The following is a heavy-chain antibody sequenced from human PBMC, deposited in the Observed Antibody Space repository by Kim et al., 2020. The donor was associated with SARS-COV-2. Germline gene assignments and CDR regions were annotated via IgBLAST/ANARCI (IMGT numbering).Heavy chain of an antibody. Sequence: SETLSLTCTVSGGSISSSSYYWGWIRQPPGKGLEWIGSIYYSGSTYYNPSLKSRVTISVDTSKNQFSLKLSSVTAADTAVYYCARHFVSVSGIYGMDVWGQGTTVTVSS. CDR2: IYYSGST. CDR1: GGSISSSSYY. V-gene: IGHV4-39*01. CDR3: ARHFVSVSGIYGMDV. D-gene: IGHD1-20*01. J-gene: IGHJ6*02.